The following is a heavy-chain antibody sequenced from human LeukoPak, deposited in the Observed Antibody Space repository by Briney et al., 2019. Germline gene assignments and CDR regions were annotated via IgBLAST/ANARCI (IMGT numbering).Heavy chain of an antibody. V-gene: IGHV1-2*02. CDR1: GYTFTGYY. J-gene: IGHJ6*03. Sequence: ASVKVSCKASGYTFTGYYMHWVRQAPGQGLEWMGWINPNSGGTNYAQKFQGRVTMTRDTSISTAYMELSRLRSDDTAVYYCASPPPYYDFWSAPLDYYYYMDVWGKGTTVTVSS. D-gene: IGHD3-3*01. CDR3: ASPPPYYDFWSAPLDYYYYMDV. CDR2: INPNSGGT.